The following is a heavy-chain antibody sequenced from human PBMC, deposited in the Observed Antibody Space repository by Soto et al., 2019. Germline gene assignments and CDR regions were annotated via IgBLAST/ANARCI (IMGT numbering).Heavy chain of an antibody. D-gene: IGHD3-10*01. CDR1: GGSISSYY. J-gene: IGHJ4*02. Sequence: SETLSLTCTVSGGSISSYYWSWIRQPPGKGLEWIGYIYYSGSTNYNPSLKSRVTISVDTSKNQLSLKLSSVTAADTAVYYCARIYSGSGTRYFDYWGQGTLVTVSS. V-gene: IGHV4-59*01. CDR3: ARIYSGSGTRYFDY. CDR2: IYYSGST.